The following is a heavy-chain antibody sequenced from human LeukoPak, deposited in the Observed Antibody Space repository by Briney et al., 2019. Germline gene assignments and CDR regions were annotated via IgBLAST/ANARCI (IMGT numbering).Heavy chain of an antibody. D-gene: IGHD2-15*01. CDR1: GFTFSSYW. Sequence: GGSLRLSCAAYGFTFSSYWMHWVRQAPGKGLVWVSRINTDGGSTAYADSEKGRFTISRDNAKNTLYLQMNSLRAEDTAVYYCGRENCGGGSCSFDYWGQGTLVTVSS. V-gene: IGHV3-74*01. CDR3: GRENCGGGSCSFDY. J-gene: IGHJ4*02. CDR2: INTDGGST.